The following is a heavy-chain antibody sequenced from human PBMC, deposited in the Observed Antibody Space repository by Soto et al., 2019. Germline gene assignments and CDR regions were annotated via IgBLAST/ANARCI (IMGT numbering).Heavy chain of an antibody. CDR3: ARVGSSWSFDY. V-gene: IGHV3-33*01. J-gene: IGHJ4*02. CDR1: GFTFSSYG. D-gene: IGHD6-13*01. CDR2: IWYDGSNK. Sequence: GGSLRLSCAASGFTFSSYGMHWVRQAPGKGLEWVAIIWYDGSNKYYADSVKGRFTISRDSSKNTLYLQMNSLRAEDTAVYYCARVGSSWSFDYWGQGTPVTVSS.